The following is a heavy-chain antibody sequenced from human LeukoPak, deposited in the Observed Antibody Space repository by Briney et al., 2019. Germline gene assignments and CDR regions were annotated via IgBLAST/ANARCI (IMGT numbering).Heavy chain of an antibody. CDR2: IYYSGST. CDR1: GGSISSSSYY. J-gene: IGHJ4*02. CDR3: ASGTAATVDY. V-gene: IGHV4-39*01. Sequence: SETLSLTCTVSGGSISSSSYYWGWIRQPPGKGLEWIGSIYYSGSTYHNPSLKSRVTISVDTSKNQFSLKLSSVTAADTAVYYCASGTAATVDYWGQGTLVTVSS. D-gene: IGHD6-13*01.